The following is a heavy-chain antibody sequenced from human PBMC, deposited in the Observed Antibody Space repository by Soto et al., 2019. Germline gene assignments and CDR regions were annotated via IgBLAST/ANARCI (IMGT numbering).Heavy chain of an antibody. J-gene: IGHJ5*02. CDR2: IILALGTP. Sequence: QVLLVQSGAEMKQPGSSVSVSCRASGDSFTNYAFTWVRQAPGQGPEWLGGIILALGTPNYSQRFQGRLTITADESSSTVYMELGSLRLDDTAVYYCGRYCTNTKCRGGYYLDLWGQGTLLTVSS. CDR3: GRYCTNTKCRGGYYLDL. CDR1: GDSFTNYA. V-gene: IGHV1-69*01. D-gene: IGHD2-8*01.